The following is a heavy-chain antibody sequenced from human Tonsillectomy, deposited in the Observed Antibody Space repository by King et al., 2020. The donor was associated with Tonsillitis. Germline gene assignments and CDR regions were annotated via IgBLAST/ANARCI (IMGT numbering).Heavy chain of an antibody. Sequence: QLVQSGGGLVQPGGSLRLSCAASGFTFSSYAMSWVRQAPGKGLEWVSAISGSGGSTYYADSVKGRFTISRDNSKNTLYLQMNSLRAEDTAVYYCAKGGDPASGWRPRYFDYWGQGTLVTVSS. V-gene: IGHV3-23*04. CDR3: AKGGDPASGWRPRYFDY. CDR2: ISGSGGST. CDR1: GFTFSSYA. J-gene: IGHJ4*02. D-gene: IGHD6-19*01.